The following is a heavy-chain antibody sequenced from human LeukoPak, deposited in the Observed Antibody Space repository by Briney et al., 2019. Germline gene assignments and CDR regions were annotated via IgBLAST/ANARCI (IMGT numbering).Heavy chain of an antibody. CDR2: ISSSGSTI. V-gene: IGHV3-48*03. J-gene: IGHJ4*02. CDR3: ASARGPYGDYAGGYFDY. CDR1: GFTFSSYE. D-gene: IGHD4-17*01. Sequence: PGGSLRLSCAASGFTFSSYEMNWARQAPGKGLEWISSISSSGSTIYYADYVKGRFTISRDNAKNSLYLQMNSLRAEDTAVYYCASARGPYGDYAGGYFDYWGQGTRVTVSS.